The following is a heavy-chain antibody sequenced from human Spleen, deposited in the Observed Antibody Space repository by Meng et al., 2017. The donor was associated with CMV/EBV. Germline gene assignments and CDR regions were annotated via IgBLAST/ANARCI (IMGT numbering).Heavy chain of an antibody. J-gene: IGHJ4*02. CDR2: ISWNSGSI. D-gene: IGHD3-3*01. CDR1: GFTFDDYA. CDR3: AKDSDFWSGLFDY. Sequence: SLKISCAASGFTFDDYAMHWVRQAPGKGLEWVSGISWNSGSIGYADSVKGRFTISRDNAKNSLYLQMNSLRAEDTALYYCAKDSDFWSGLFDYWGQGTPVTVSS. V-gene: IGHV3-9*01.